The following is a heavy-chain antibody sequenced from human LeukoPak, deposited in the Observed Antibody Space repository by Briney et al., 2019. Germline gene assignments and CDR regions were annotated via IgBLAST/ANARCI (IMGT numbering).Heavy chain of an antibody. Sequence: SETLSLTCTVSGGSISTSSYYYWGWIRQPPGKGLEWIGSIYYSGSTYYNPSLKSRVTISVDTSKNQFSLKLSSVTAADTAVYYCARVRRTTTLSPYPDAFDIWGQGTMVTVSS. D-gene: IGHD1-1*01. CDR2: IYYSGST. CDR3: ARVRRTTTLSPYPDAFDI. J-gene: IGHJ3*02. CDR1: GGSISTSSYYY. V-gene: IGHV4-39*07.